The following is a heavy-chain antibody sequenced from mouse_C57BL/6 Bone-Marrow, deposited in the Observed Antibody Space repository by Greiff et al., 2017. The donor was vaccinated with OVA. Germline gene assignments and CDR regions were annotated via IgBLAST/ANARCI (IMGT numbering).Heavy chain of an antibody. J-gene: IGHJ1*03. CDR3: ARGGVYYSNYGGWYFEV. Sequence: QVQLQQPGAELVKPGASVKLSCKTSGYTFTSYWMHWVKQRPGQGLEWIGMIHPNSGSTNYNEKFKSKATLTVDKSSSTAYMQLSSLTSEASAVYYCARGGVYYSNYGGWYFEVWGTGTTVTVSS. CDR2: IHPNSGST. V-gene: IGHV1-64*01. CDR1: GYTFTSYW. D-gene: IGHD2-5*01.